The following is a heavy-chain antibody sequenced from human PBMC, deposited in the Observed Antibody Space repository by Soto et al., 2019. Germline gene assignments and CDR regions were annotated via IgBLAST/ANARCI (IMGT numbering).Heavy chain of an antibody. V-gene: IGHV4-59*08. CDR3: ARQLGYCSGGSCYSVTTRFDP. Sequence: SETLSLTCTVSGGSISSYYWSWIRQPPGKGLEWIGYIYYSGSTNYNPSLKSRVTISVDTSKNQFSLKLSSVTAADTAVYYCARQLGYCSGGSCYSVTTRFDPWGQGTLVTVS. J-gene: IGHJ5*02. CDR2: IYYSGST. CDR1: GGSISSYY. D-gene: IGHD2-15*01.